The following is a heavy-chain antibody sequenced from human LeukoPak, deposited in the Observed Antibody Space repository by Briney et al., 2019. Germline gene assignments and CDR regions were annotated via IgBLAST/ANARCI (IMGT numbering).Heavy chain of an antibody. V-gene: IGHV4-34*01. CDR3: ARESRDYYYYMDV. CDR1: GGSFSGYY. J-gene: IGHJ6*03. Sequence: AETLSLTCAVYGGSFSGYYWSWIRQPPGKWLEWIGEINHSGSTNYNPSLKSRVTISVDTSKNQFSLKLSSVTAADTAVYYCARESRDYYYYMDVWGKGTTVTVSS. CDR2: INHSGST.